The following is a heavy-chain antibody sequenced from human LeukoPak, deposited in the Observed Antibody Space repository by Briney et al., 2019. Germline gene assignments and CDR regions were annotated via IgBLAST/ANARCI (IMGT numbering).Heavy chain of an antibody. J-gene: IGHJ4*02. Sequence: PSETLSLTCTGSGDSISSSSYYWGWIRQPPGKGLERIGSMYYSGSTYYNPSLKSRVTISVDTSKNQYSLRLSSVTAADTALYYCVRYCTGDSCFPFDYWGPGTLVTVSS. D-gene: IGHD2-15*01. CDR1: GDSISSSSYY. CDR3: VRYCTGDSCFPFDY. V-gene: IGHV4-39*01. CDR2: MYYSGST.